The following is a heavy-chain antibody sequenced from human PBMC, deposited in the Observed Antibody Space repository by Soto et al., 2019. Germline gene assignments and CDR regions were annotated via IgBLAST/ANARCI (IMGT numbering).Heavy chain of an antibody. CDR2: ISSSSSYI. V-gene: IGHV3-21*01. CDR1: GFTFSSYS. CDR3: AREREFRTFSGCDPDDFDI. J-gene: IGHJ3*02. D-gene: IGHD6-25*01. Sequence: VQLVESGGGLVKPGGSLRLSCAASGFTFSSYSMNWVRQAPGKGLEWVSSISSSSSYIYYAVSVKGRFTISRDNAKNSLFLQMNRLRAVDTAVYYCAREREFRTFSGCDPDDFDIWGQGTMVTVSS.